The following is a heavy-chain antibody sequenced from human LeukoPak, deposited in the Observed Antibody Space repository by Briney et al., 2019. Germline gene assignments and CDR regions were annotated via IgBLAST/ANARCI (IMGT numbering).Heavy chain of an antibody. Sequence: ASVKVPCKASGGTFSSYAISWVRQAPGQGLEWMGGIIPIFGTANYAQKFQGRVTITADESTSTAYMELSSLRSEDTAVYYCARSPGEYQLLHWFDPWGQGTLVTVSS. CDR1: GGTFSSYA. J-gene: IGHJ5*02. V-gene: IGHV1-69*01. CDR3: ARSPGEYQLLHWFDP. CDR2: IIPIFGTA. D-gene: IGHD2-2*01.